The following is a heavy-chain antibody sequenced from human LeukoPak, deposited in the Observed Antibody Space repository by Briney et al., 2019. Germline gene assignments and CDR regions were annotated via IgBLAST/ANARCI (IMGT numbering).Heavy chain of an antibody. CDR1: GYSFTTYW. CDR3: ARLACSGGSCYAGYFYYMDV. J-gene: IGHJ6*03. CDR2: IYPGDSDI. D-gene: IGHD2-15*01. V-gene: IGHV5-51*01. Sequence: GESLKISCKGSGYSFTTYWIGWVRQMPGKGLEWMGIIYPGDSDIRYSPSFQGQVTISADKSISTAYLQWSSLKASDTAMYYCARLACSGGSCYAGYFYYMDVWAKGTTVTISS.